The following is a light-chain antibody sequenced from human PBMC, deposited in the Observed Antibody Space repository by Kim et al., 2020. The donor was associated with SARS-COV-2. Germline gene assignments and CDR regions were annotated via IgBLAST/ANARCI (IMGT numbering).Light chain of an antibody. J-gene: IGKJ2*01. Sequence: DIQMTQSPSSLSASVGDRVTVTCRASQGISHYLAWYQQKPGKVPKLLIFAASTLQSGVPSRFSGSGSGTDFTLTISSLQPEDVATYYCQKYDSAPHTFGQGTNLEI. CDR2: AAS. CDR3: QKYDSAPHT. CDR1: QGISHY. V-gene: IGKV1-27*01.